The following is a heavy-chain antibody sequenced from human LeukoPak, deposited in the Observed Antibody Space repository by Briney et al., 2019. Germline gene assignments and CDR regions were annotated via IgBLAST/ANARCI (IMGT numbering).Heavy chain of an antibody. CDR3: ARGATMIVPSFDY. V-gene: IGHV1-69*01. CDR2: IIPIFGTA. Sequence: EASVKVSCKASGGTFSSYAISWVRQAPGQGLEWMGGIIPIFGTANYAQKFQGRVTITADESTSTAYMELSSLRSEDTAVYYCARGATMIVPSFDYWGQGTLVTVSS. J-gene: IGHJ4*02. CDR1: GGTFSSYA. D-gene: IGHD3-22*01.